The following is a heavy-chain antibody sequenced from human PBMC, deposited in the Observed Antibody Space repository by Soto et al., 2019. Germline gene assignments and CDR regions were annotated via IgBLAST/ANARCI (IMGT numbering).Heavy chain of an antibody. CDR1: GFTFSSYG. CDR3: ARDYGDYRAYGMDV. V-gene: IGHV3-33*01. D-gene: IGHD4-17*01. J-gene: IGHJ6*02. CDR2: IWYDGSNK. Sequence: QVQLVESGGGVVQPGRSLRLSCAASGFTFSSYGMHWVRQAPGKGLEWVAVIWYDGSNKYYADSVKGRFTISRDNSKNTLYLQMNSLRVEDTAVYYCARDYGDYRAYGMDVWGQGTTVTVSS.